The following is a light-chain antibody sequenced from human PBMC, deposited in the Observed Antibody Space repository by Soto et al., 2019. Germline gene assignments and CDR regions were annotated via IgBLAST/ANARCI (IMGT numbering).Light chain of an antibody. V-gene: IGKV3-20*01. Sequence: EIGLTQSPGTLSLSAGERATLSCRSSQSVNSNYLAWYQQKPGQAPMLLIYAASSRAAGFPDRFSGSGSETDFTLPSSRLEPEDFAVSYCQQYGGSPWSFGQGTRVEIK. CDR1: QSVNSNY. J-gene: IGKJ1*01. CDR3: QQYGGSPWS. CDR2: AAS.